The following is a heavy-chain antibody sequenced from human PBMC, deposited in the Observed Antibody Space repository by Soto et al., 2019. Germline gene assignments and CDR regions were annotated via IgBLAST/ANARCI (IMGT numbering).Heavy chain of an antibody. V-gene: IGHV1-69*13. Sequence: GASVKVSWKTSGGAFSTYAIYWVRQAPGQGLEWMGAIIPLFGTADYAQKFQGRVTITADESTSTAYMELSSLRSEDTAVYYCARPKGSYSSGYYYFDYWGQGTLVTVSS. CDR1: GGAFSTYA. D-gene: IGHD6-19*01. CDR3: ARPKGSYSSGYYYFDY. J-gene: IGHJ4*02. CDR2: IIPLFGTA.